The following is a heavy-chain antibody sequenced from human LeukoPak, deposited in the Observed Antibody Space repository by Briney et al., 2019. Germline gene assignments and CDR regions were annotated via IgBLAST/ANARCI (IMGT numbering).Heavy chain of an antibody. J-gene: IGHJ4*02. CDR2: IGPTGFDR. CDR1: GLTFSTSG. Sequence: GGSLRLSCAASGLTFSTSGFNWVRQAPGKGLEWVASIGPTGFDRYHADSIKGRFTISRDNANNFLYLQMDSLRAEDTAVYYCATETNGRHYDYWGQGTLLTVSS. D-gene: IGHD1-14*01. V-gene: IGHV3-21*06. CDR3: ATETNGRHYDY.